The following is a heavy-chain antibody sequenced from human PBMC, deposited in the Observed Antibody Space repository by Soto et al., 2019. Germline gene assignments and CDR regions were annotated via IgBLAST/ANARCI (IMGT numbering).Heavy chain of an antibody. CDR2: INP. CDR1: GYTFTGYY. Sequence: ASVKVSCKASGYTFTGYYMHWVRQAPGQGLEWMGWINPSLKSRVTMSVDTSKNQFSLKLSSVTAADTAVYYCARNNDNWNDGGMDVWGQGTTVTVSS. V-gene: IGHV1-2*02. D-gene: IGHD1-1*01. J-gene: IGHJ6*02. CDR3: ARNNDNWNDGGMDV.